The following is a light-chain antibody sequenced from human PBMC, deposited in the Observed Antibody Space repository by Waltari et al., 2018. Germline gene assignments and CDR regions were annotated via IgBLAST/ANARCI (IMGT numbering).Light chain of an antibody. CDR1: QSVSSY. CDR3: QQRSNWPPMYT. V-gene: IGKV3-11*01. J-gene: IGKJ2*01. Sequence: EIVLTQSPATRSLSPGESATLSRRASQSVSSYLAWYQQKPGQAPRLLIYDASNRATGIPARFSGSGSGTDFTLTISSLEPEDFAVYYCQQRSNWPPMYTFGQGTKLEIK. CDR2: DAS.